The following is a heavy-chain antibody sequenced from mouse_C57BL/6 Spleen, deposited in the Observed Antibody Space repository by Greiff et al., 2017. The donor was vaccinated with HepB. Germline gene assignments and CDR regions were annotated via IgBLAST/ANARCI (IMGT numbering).Heavy chain of an antibody. V-gene: IGHV1-9*01. CDR3: ASNYYGSSYFDY. D-gene: IGHD1-1*01. CDR2: ILPGSGST. J-gene: IGHJ2*01. Sequence: QVQLQQSGAELMKPGASVKLSCKATGYTFTGYWIEWVKQRPGHGLEWIGEILPGSGSTYYNEKFKGKATFTADTSSNTAYMQLSSLTTEDSAIYYCASNYYGSSYFDYWGQGTTLTVSS. CDR1: GYTFTGYW.